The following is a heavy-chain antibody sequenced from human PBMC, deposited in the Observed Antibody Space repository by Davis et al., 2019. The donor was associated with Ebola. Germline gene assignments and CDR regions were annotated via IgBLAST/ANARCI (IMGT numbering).Heavy chain of an antibody. CDR3: ARGWSGYYPWFDP. CDR1: GGTFSSYA. V-gene: IGHV1-69*13. CDR2: IIPIFGTA. J-gene: IGHJ5*02. Sequence: SVKVSCKASGGTFSSYAISWVRQAPGQGLEWMGGIIPIFGTANYAQKFQGRVTITADESTSTAYMELSSLRSDDTAVYYCARGWSGYYPWFDPWGQGTLVTVSS. D-gene: IGHD3-3*01.